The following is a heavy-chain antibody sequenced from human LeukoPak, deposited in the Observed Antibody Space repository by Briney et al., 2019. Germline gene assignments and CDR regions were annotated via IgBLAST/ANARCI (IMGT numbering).Heavy chain of an antibody. J-gene: IGHJ4*02. Sequence: GGSLRLSCAASGFTFSSYWMSWVRQAPGKGLEWVANIKQDGSEKYYVDSVKGRFTISRDNAKNSLYLQMNSLRAEDTAVYYCARKWGYYDSSGYQDYWGQGTLVTVSS. CDR2: IKQDGSEK. CDR1: GFTFSSYW. V-gene: IGHV3-7*01. CDR3: ARKWGYYDSSGYQDY. D-gene: IGHD3-22*01.